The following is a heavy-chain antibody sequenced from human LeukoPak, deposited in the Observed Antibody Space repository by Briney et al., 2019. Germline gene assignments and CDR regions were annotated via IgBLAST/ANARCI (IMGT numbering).Heavy chain of an antibody. CDR3: AREGYYGSGSPPSLYFDY. V-gene: IGHV3-30-3*01. J-gene: IGHJ4*02. CDR2: TSSDLNVK. Sequence: GGSLRLSCAASGFTFRNYVIHWVRQAPGKGLEWVAVTSSDLNVKLYADSVKGRFTISRDNSRSTLYLQMNSLRPEDTAIYYCAREGYYGSGSPPSLYFDYWGQGTLVTVFS. CDR1: GFTFRNYV. D-gene: IGHD3-10*01.